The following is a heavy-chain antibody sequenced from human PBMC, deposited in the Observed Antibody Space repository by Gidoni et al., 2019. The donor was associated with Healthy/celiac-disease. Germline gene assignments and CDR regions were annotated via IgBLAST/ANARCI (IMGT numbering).Heavy chain of an antibody. D-gene: IGHD1-26*01. J-gene: IGHJ4*02. CDR1: GGTFSSYA. V-gene: IGHV1-69*04. CDR2: IIPILGIA. Sequence: QVQLVQSGAEVKKPGSSVQVSCKASGGTFSSYAISWVRQAPGQGLEWMGRIIPILGIANYAQKFQGRVTITADKSTSTAYMELSSLRSEDTAVYYCARPTYQSSGSYGYDYWGQGTLVTVSS. CDR3: ARPTYQSSGSYGYDY.